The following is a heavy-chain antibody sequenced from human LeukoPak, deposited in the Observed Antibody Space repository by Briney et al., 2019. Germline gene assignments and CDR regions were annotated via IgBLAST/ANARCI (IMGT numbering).Heavy chain of an antibody. CDR1: GFTFSSYA. V-gene: IGHV3-23*01. CDR2: ISGSGGST. CDR3: AKGPEYYYDSSGLFDY. J-gene: IGHJ4*02. D-gene: IGHD3-22*01. Sequence: PGGSLRLSCAASGFTFSSYAMSWVRQAPGKGLEWVSAISGSGGSTYYADSVKGRFTISRDNSKNTLYLQMNSLRAEDTAVYYCAKGPEYYYDSSGLFDYWGQGTLVTVSS.